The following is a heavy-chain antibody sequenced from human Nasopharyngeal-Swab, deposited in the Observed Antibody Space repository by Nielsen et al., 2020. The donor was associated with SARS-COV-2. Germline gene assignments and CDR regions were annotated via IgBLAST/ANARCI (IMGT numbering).Heavy chain of an antibody. D-gene: IGHD5-12*01. CDR1: GFTFSNYW. V-gene: IGHV3-7*01. CDR3: ARDSTGYGGYDY. Sequence: ESLKISCVASGFTFSNYWMSWVRQAPGKGLEWVGNIKQDGSEKYYVDSVRGRFTISGDNAKNSLSLQMNSLRDDDTAVYYCARDSTGYGGYDYWGQGTLVTVSS. J-gene: IGHJ4*02. CDR2: IKQDGSEK.